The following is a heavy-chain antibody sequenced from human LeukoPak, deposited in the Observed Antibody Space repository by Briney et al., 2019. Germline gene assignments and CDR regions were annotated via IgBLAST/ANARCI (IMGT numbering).Heavy chain of an antibody. J-gene: IGHJ4*02. D-gene: IGHD2-21*01. V-gene: IGHV3-30-3*01. CDR2: ISDPESGSNE. Sequence: LKLFWAASGFTFSSYAFHWVRLAPGKGLEWVALISDPESGSNEYYAASVKGRFTISRDNSRKTLSLQMNTLRIEDTAVYYCARSRGYCGGEAQCDFTYWGQGTLVTVSS. CDR3: ARSRGYCGGEAQCDFTY. CDR1: GFTFSSYA.